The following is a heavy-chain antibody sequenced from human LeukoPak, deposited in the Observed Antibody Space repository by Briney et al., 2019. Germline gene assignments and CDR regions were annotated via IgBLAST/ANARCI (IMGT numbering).Heavy chain of an antibody. V-gene: IGHV3-30*04. CDR3: ARDVEGYYYGMDV. Sequence: PGRSLRLSCAASGFTFSNYAMHWVRQAPGKGLEWVAVISYVGRNKYYADSVKGRFTISRDNSKNTLYLQMDSLRVVDTAVYFCARDVEGYYYGMDVWGQGTTITVSS. CDR1: GFTFSNYA. CDR2: ISYVGRNK. J-gene: IGHJ6*02. D-gene: IGHD2-21*01.